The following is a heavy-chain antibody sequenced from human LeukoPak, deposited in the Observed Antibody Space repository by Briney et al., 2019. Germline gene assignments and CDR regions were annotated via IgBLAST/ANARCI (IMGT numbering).Heavy chain of an antibody. V-gene: IGHV1-18*01. CDR3: ARGSYRFGAVADQDY. CDR2: ISAYNGNT. D-gene: IGHD6-19*01. Sequence: ASVKVCCNASGYTFTSYGISWVRQAPGQGLEWMGWISAYNGNTNYAQKLQGRVTMTTDTSTSTAYMELRSLRSDDTAVYYCARGSYRFGAVADQDYWGQGTLVTVSS. J-gene: IGHJ4*02. CDR1: GYTFTSYG.